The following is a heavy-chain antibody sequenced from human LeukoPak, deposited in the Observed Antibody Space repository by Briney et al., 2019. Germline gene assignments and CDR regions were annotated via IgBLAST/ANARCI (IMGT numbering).Heavy chain of an antibody. J-gene: IGHJ6*04. CDR1: GYSISSGYY. Sequence: PSETLSLTCTVSGYSISSGYYWGWIRQSPGKGLEWIGSIYNSGSTYYNPSLKSRITISVDTSKNQFSLRLRSVTAADTAVYYCARPLHKLAPMDVWGKGTTVTISS. V-gene: IGHV4-38-2*02. CDR3: ARPLHKLAPMDV. D-gene: IGHD1-1*01. CDR2: IYNSGST.